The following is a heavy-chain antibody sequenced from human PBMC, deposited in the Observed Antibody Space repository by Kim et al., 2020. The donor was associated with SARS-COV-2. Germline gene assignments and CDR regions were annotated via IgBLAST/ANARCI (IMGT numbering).Heavy chain of an antibody. Sequence: GGSLRLSCAASGFTFSSYAMSWVRQAPGKGLEWVSAISGSGGSTYYADSVKGRFTISRDNSKNTLYLQMNSLRAGDTAVYYCAKDPPLSRALWFGELLQKSPQGVYHYGMDVWGQGTTVSVSS. V-gene: IGHV3-23*01. D-gene: IGHD3-10*01. J-gene: IGHJ6*02. CDR1: GFTFSSYA. CDR2: ISGSGGST. CDR3: AKDPPLSRALWFGELLQKSPQGVYHYGMDV.